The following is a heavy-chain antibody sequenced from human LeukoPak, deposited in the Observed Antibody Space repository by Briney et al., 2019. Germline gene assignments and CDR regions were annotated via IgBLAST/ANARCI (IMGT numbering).Heavy chain of an antibody. J-gene: IGHJ4*02. V-gene: IGHV3-74*01. CDR2: INSDGSWT. CDR3: VSFYETY. D-gene: IGHD2/OR15-2a*01. CDR1: GNYW. Sequence: GGSLRLSCAASGNYWMHWVRLAPGKGLVWVSHINSDGSWTSYADSVKGRFTISKDNAKNTVYLQTNSLRAEDTAVYYCVSFYETYWGRGTLVTVSS.